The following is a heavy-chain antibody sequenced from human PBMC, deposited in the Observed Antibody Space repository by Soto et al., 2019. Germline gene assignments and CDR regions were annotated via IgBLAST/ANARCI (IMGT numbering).Heavy chain of an antibody. Sequence: TLSLTCSVSGASTVSHYHWTWIRQPPGKGLEWMGYIFNSGTTFYNPSLTSRLSISMDTSGNHFSLELRSVTAADTAVYYCALALGPTTGLDYWGQGTLVTVSS. J-gene: IGHJ4*02. CDR3: ALALGPTTGLDY. D-gene: IGHD1-26*01. CDR2: IFNSGTT. V-gene: IGHV4-31*02. CDR1: GASTVSHYH.